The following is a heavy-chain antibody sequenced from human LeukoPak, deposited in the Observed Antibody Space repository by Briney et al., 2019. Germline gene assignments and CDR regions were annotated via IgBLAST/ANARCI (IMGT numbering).Heavy chain of an antibody. CDR2: INTGSSNI. Sequence: GGSLRLSCAASGFTFSRHAMNWVRHAPGKGLEWVSYINTGSSNIHYADSVKGRFTISRDNARNTLYLQLSSLRAEDSGVYYCARDTFQPGLIDSWGQGALVTVSS. D-gene: IGHD2-2*01. CDR3: ARDTFQPGLIDS. CDR1: GFTFSRHA. J-gene: IGHJ4*02. V-gene: IGHV3-48*04.